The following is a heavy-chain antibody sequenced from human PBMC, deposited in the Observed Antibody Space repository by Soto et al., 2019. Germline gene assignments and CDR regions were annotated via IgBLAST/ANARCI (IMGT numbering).Heavy chain of an antibody. CDR3: GKYSDYGYHRDWFDP. V-gene: IGHV3-30*18. CDR1: GFIFSNYG. D-gene: IGHD4-17*01. J-gene: IGHJ5*02. CDR2: ISYHGNNK. Sequence: PGGSLRLSCGASGFIFSNYGMHWVRQAPGKGLEWVAVISYHGNNKYYADSVKGRFTISRDNSKNTLYLQMNSLRAEDTAGYYCGKYSDYGYHRDWFDPWGQGTLVTVSS.